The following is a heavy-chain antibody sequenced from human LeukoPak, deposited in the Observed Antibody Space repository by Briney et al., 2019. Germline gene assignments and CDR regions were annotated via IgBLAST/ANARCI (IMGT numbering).Heavy chain of an antibody. CDR1: GFTFSNYA. Sequence: GGSLRLSCAASGFTFSNYAMHWVRQAPGKGLEWVAVISYDGSNKYYADSVKGRFTISRDNSKNTLYLQMNSLRAEDTAVYYCAREAYYYDSSGLDYWGQGTLVTVSS. J-gene: IGHJ4*02. CDR2: ISYDGSNK. V-gene: IGHV3-30-3*01. D-gene: IGHD3-22*01. CDR3: AREAYYYDSSGLDY.